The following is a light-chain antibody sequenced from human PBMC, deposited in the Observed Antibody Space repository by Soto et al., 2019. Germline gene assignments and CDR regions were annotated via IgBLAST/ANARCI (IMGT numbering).Light chain of an antibody. V-gene: IGKV1-33*01. CDR2: DAS. Sequence: DIQMTQSPTSLSASVGDRVTITCQASQDIGKYLNWYQQKPGKVPKRLISDASNLETGDSSRFSGSGSERHFTFTLSSLQPEDIATYYCQYYDILVFGFGPGTKVKIK. J-gene: IGKJ3*01. CDR3: QYYDILVFG. CDR1: QDIGKY.